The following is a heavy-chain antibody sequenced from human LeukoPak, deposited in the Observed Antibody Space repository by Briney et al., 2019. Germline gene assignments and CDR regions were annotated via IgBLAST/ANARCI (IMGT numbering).Heavy chain of an antibody. CDR1: GGSFSGYY. CDR2: INHSGST. J-gene: IGHJ4*02. D-gene: IGHD3-3*01. CDR3: ARGAGYDFWSGSYYFDY. Sequence: PSETLSLTCAVYGGSFSGYYWSWIRQPPGKGLEWIGEINHSGSTNYNPSLKSRVTISVDTSKNQFSLKLSSVTAADTAVYYCARGAGYDFWSGSYYFDYWGQRTLVTVSS. V-gene: IGHV4-34*01.